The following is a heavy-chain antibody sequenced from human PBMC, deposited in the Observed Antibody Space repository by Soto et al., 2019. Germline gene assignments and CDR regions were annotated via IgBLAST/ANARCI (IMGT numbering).Heavy chain of an antibody. CDR3: AKDSGYSYGLYYYYYYGMDV. CDR2: LSYDGSNK. Sequence: PGDSLRLSCAASVFTFSSYRMHRVRQPPGKGLGWLVVLSYDGSNKYYADSVKGRFTISRDNSKNTLYLQMNSLRAEDTAVYYCAKDSGYSYGLYYYYYYGMDVWGQGT. V-gene: IGHV3-30*18. D-gene: IGHD5-18*01. CDR1: VFTFSSYR. J-gene: IGHJ6*02.